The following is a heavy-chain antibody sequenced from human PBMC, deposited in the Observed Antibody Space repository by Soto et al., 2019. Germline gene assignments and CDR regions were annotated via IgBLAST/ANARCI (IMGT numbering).Heavy chain of an antibody. V-gene: IGHV3-48*03. CDR3: AREARRQYSSPRLTYGMDV. Sequence: GGSLRLSCAASGFTFSSYEMNWVRQAPGKGLEWVSYISSSGSTIYYADSVKGRFTISRDNAKNSLYLQMNSLRAEDTAVYYCAREARRQYSSPRLTYGMDVWRQGTTVTVSS. J-gene: IGHJ6*02. CDR2: ISSSGSTI. D-gene: IGHD6-6*01. CDR1: GFTFSSYE.